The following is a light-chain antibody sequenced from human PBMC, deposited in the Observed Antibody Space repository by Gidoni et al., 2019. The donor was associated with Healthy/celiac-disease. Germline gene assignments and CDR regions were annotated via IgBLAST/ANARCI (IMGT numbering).Light chain of an antibody. Sequence: AAGQRVTISCTGSSSNIGAGYDVHWYQQLPGTAPKLLIYGNSNRPSGVPDRFSGSKSGTSASLAITGLQAEDEADYYCQSYDSSLSGVVFGGGTKLTVL. CDR3: QSYDSSLSGVV. V-gene: IGLV1-40*01. CDR2: GNS. J-gene: IGLJ2*01. CDR1: SSNIGAGYD.